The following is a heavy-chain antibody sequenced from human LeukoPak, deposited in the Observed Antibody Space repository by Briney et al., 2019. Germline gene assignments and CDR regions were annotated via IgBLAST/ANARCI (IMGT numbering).Heavy chain of an antibody. J-gene: IGHJ4*02. D-gene: IGHD1-7*01. CDR3: ARVSAAAAGTKYVYYFDY. Sequence: TASQTLSLTCTVSGGSISSGGYYWSWIRQHPGKGLEWIGYIYYSGSTYYNPSLKSRVTISVDRSKNQFSLKLSSVTAADTAVYYCARVSAAAAGTKYVYYFDYWGQGTLVTASS. CDR1: GGSISSGGYY. V-gene: IGHV4-31*03. CDR2: IYYSGST.